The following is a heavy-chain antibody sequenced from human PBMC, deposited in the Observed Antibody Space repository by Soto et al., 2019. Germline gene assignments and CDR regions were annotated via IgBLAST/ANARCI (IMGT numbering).Heavy chain of an antibody. V-gene: IGHV4-59*01. Sequence: SETLSLTCTVSGGSISSNYWTWIRQPPGKGLEWIGYVYNSGSTNYNPSLKSRVTISEDTSKSQFSLKVNSMTAADTAVYYCARYRREAVAGYTLDNWGQGXLVTVYS. J-gene: IGHJ4*02. D-gene: IGHD6-13*01. CDR3: ARYRREAVAGYTLDN. CDR1: GGSISSNY. CDR2: VYNSGST.